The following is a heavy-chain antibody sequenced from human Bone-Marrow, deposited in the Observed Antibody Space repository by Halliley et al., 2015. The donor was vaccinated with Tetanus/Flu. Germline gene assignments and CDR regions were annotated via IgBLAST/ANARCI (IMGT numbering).Heavy chain of an antibody. J-gene: IGHJ4*02. V-gene: IGHV3-11*05. CDR3: ARDLSRWSRGYNYARGLLDY. Sequence: SGYTNYADSVQGRFTISRDNAKNSLYLQMHSLRGEDTAVYYCARDLSRWSRGYNYARGLLDYWGQGTLVTVSS. CDR2: SGYT. D-gene: IGHD5-18*01.